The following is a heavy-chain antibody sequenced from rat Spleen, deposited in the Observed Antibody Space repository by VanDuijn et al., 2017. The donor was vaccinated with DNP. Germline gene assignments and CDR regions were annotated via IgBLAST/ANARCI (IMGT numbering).Heavy chain of an antibody. J-gene: IGHJ4*01. Sequence: EVQLVESGGGLVQPGGSLRLSCAASGFTFSNYYMAWVRQAPTKGLEWVATISTSGSRTYYPDSVKGRFTISRDNAKSSLYLQMNSLRSEDTATYFCAKDFHFYAMDAWGQGTSVTVSS. V-gene: IGHV5S23*01. CDR2: ISTSGSRT. CDR3: AKDFHFYAMDA. CDR1: GFTFSNYY.